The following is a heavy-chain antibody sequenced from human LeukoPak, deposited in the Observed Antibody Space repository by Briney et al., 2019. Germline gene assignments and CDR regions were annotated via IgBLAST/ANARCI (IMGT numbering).Heavy chain of an antibody. Sequence: SRYYAESVKGRFTISRDDSKSTLYLQMDSLRADDTAVYYCAKKGGYYDSSGYPPLFDYWGQGTLVTVSS. CDR2: SR. J-gene: IGHJ4*02. D-gene: IGHD3-22*01. V-gene: IGHV3-23*01. CDR3: AKKGGYYDSSGYPPLFDY.